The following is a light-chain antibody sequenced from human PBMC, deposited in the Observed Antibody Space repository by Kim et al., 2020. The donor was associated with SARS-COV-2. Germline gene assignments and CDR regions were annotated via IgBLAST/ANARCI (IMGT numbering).Light chain of an antibody. J-gene: IGLJ3*02. CDR1: SNNVGNQG. Sequence: QTATRNCTGNSNNVGNQGAAWLQQHQGHPPKLLSYRNNNRPSGISERLSASRSGNTASLTITGLQPEDEADYYCSAWDSSLSAWVFGGGTKLTVL. V-gene: IGLV10-54*01. CDR2: RNN. CDR3: SAWDSSLSAWV.